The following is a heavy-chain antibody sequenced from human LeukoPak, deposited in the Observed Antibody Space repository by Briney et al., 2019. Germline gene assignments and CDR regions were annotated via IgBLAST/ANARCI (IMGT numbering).Heavy chain of an antibody. Sequence: GGSLRLSCAASGFTFSSYEMNWVRQAPGKGLEWVSYISNSGSTKYYADSVKGRFTISRDNAKNSLCLQMNSLRAEDTAIYYCARATFGGFIDYWGQGTLVTVSS. CDR3: ARATFGGFIDY. J-gene: IGHJ4*02. CDR1: GFTFSSYE. V-gene: IGHV3-48*03. D-gene: IGHD3-16*02. CDR2: ISNSGSTK.